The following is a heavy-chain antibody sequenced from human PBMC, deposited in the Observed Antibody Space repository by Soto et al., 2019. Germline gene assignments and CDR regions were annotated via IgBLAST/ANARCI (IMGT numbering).Heavy chain of an antibody. J-gene: IGHJ6*02. Sequence: PVESLKISCKGSGYSFTSYWIGWVRQMPGKGLEWMGIIYPGDSDTRYSPSFQGQVTISADKSISTAYLQWSSLKASDTAMYYCARQELVPAAMFNYYYGMDVWGQGTTVTVSS. CDR3: ARQELVPAAMFNYYYGMDV. V-gene: IGHV5-51*01. D-gene: IGHD2-2*01. CDR2: IYPGDSDT. CDR1: GYSFTSYW.